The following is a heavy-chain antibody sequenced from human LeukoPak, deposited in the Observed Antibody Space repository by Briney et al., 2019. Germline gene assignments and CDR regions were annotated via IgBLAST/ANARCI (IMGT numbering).Heavy chain of an antibody. V-gene: IGHV3-23*01. Sequence: WGSLRLSCAASGFTFSSYAMSWVRQAPGKGLEWVSAISGSGGSTYYADSVKGRFTISRDNSKNTLYLQMNSLRAEDTAVYYCAKEGSRWIQLWSNDYWGQGTLVTVSS. D-gene: IGHD5-18*01. J-gene: IGHJ4*02. CDR3: AKEGSRWIQLWSNDY. CDR2: ISGSGGST. CDR1: GFTFSSYA.